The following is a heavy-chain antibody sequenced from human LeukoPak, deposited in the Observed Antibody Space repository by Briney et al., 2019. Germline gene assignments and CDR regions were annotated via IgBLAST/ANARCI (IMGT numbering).Heavy chain of an antibody. J-gene: IGHJ4*02. CDR2: IYSGGST. V-gene: IGHV3-53*04. Sequence: GGSLRLSCAASGFTVSSNYMSWVGQAPGKGVEGVSVIYSGGSTYYADSVKGRLTISRHNSKNTLYLQMNSLRAEDTAVYSCARDLEGSLGSWGQGTLVTVSS. CDR3: ARDLEGSLGS. CDR1: GFTVSSNY.